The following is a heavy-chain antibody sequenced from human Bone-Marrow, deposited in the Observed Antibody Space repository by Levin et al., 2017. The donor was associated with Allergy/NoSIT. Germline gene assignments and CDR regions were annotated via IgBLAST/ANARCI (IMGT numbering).Heavy chain of an antibody. CDR1: GFTFDDDA. D-gene: IGHD3-16*01. CDR2: ISWKTGRV. Sequence: PGGSLRLSCAASGFTFDDDAMHWVRQAPGKGLEWVSGISWKTGRVAYADSVKGRFTISTDNGNQTLYLQMNNLRDDDTALYYCTKAGVMFFGGVSLDYWGQGTRVTVSS. J-gene: IGHJ4*02. CDR3: TKAGVMFFGGVSLDY. V-gene: IGHV3-9*01.